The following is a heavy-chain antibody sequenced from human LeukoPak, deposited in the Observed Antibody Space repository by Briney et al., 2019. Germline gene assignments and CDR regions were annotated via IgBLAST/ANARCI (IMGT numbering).Heavy chain of an antibody. J-gene: IGHJ6*03. Sequence: GESLKISCKGSGYSFTSYWIGWVRQMPGKGLEWMGIIYPGDSDTRYSPSFQGQVTISADKSISTAYLQWSSLKASDTAMYYCARLYSTSWYLGNYYYYYYMDVWGKGTTVTVSS. CDR2: IYPGDSDT. D-gene: IGHD6-13*01. CDR3: ARLYSTSWYLGNYYYYYYMDV. V-gene: IGHV5-51*01. CDR1: GYSFTSYW.